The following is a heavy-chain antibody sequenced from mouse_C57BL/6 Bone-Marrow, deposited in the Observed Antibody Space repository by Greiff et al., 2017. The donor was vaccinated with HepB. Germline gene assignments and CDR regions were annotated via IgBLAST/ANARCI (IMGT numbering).Heavy chain of an antibody. J-gene: IGHJ3*01. V-gene: IGHV1-22*01. CDR3: ARKNLYPNSAWFAY. Sequence: EVQLQQSGPELVKPGASVKMSCKASGYTFTDYNMHWVKQSHGKSLEWIGYINPNNGGTSYNQKFKGKATLTVNKSSSTAYMELRSLTSEDSAVYYCARKNLYPNSAWFAYWGQGTLFTVSA. CDR1: GYTFTDYN. D-gene: IGHD3-1*01. CDR2: INPNNGGT.